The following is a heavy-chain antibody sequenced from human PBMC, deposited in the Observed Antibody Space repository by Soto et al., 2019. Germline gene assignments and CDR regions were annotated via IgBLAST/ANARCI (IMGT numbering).Heavy chain of an antibody. CDR3: ARGPSCGGDCYAFDI. CDR2: IYYSGST. D-gene: IGHD2-21*02. V-gene: IGHV4-59*01. Sequence: SETLSLTCTVSGGSISSYYWSWIRQPPGKGLEWIGYIYYSGSTNYNPSLKSRVTISVDTSKNQFSLKLSSVTAADTAVYYCARGPSCGGDCYAFDIWGQGTMVTVSS. J-gene: IGHJ3*02. CDR1: GGSISSYY.